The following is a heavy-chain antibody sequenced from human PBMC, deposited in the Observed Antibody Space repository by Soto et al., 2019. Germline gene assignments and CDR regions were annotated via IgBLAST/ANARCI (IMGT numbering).Heavy chain of an antibody. CDR3: ARASRSTPYYYYAMDV. V-gene: IGHV3-21*01. CDR2: IISSTSSYT. Sequence: GGSLRLSCETSGFTFSDYSRNWVRQAPGKGLEWVSSIISSTSSYTHSADSVKGRFIISRDNAKNSLYLQMNSLRAEDTAIYYCARASRSTPYYYYAMDVWGQGTTVTVYS. J-gene: IGHJ6*02. D-gene: IGHD2-2*01. CDR1: GFTFSDYS.